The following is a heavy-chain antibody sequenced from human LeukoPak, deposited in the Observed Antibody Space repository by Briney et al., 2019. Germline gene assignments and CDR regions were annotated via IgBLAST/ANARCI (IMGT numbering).Heavy chain of an antibody. D-gene: IGHD3-16*01. Sequence: GSLRLSCAASGFSLTDTYMNGIRQVPGKGLEFVSYISGDGNSIFYADSVKGRITVSRDLAKNSLHLQMTSLRVEDTAVYYCAREAVRSWGVPDYWGQGMLVTVSS. CDR1: GFSLTDTY. CDR2: ISGDGNSI. J-gene: IGHJ4*02. V-gene: IGHV3-11*01. CDR3: AREAVRSWGVPDY.